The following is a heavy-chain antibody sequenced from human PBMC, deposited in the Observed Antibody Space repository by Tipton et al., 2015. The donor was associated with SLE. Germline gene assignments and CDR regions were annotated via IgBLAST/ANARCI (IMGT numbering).Heavy chain of an antibody. CDR2: IHYSVGT. V-gene: IGHV4-38-2*01. CDR3: ASAGHMTRGVRNPFDM. Sequence: TLSLTCAVSGYSISSGYYWGWIRQPPGKGLEWIGSIHYSVGTYYNPSLKSRVTISVDTSRNHFSLKLSSVTAADTAVYYCASAGHMTRGVRNPFDMWGQGTMVTVSS. J-gene: IGHJ3*02. D-gene: IGHD3-10*01. CDR1: GYSISSGYY.